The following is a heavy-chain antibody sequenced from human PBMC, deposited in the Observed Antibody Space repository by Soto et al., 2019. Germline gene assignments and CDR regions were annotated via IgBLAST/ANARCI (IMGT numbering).Heavy chain of an antibody. CDR2: ISGSSNTI. V-gene: IGHV3-48*01. D-gene: IGHD6-6*01. CDR3: ARDRRKFDY. Sequence: EVQLVESGRGLVQPGGSLRLSCTASGFTFSSYSMNWVRQAPGKGLEWVSYISGSSNTIYYADSVKGRFTISRDNGQNSVYLQMNSLRAEDTAVYYCARDRRKFDYWGQGTLVTVSS. J-gene: IGHJ4*02. CDR1: GFTFSSYS.